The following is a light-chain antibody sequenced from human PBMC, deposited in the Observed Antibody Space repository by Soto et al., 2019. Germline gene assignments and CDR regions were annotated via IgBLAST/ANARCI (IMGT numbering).Light chain of an antibody. J-gene: IGLJ1*01. CDR3: CSYADSSSYV. V-gene: IGLV2-23*01. CDR1: SSDVGSYNL. CDR2: EGN. Sequence: QSVLTQPASVSGSPGQSITISCTGTSSDVGSYNLVSWFQQHPGKAPKLMIYEGNKRPSGVSNRFSGSKSGNTASLTISGLQAEDEADYYCCSYADSSSYVFGTGTKVTVL.